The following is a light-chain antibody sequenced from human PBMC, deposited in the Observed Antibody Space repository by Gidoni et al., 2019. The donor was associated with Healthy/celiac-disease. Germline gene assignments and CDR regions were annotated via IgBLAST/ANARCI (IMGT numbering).Light chain of an antibody. J-gene: IGKJ4*01. Sequence: IVMTQPPATLSVSPGGRDTPSCRASQSVSSNLAWYQQKPGQAPTLLIYGASTMATGIPARFSGSGSGTEFTLTISSLQSEDVAVYYCQQYNDYPPLTFGGGTKVEIK. CDR2: GAS. CDR1: QSVSSN. CDR3: QQYNDYPPLT. V-gene: IGKV3-15*01.